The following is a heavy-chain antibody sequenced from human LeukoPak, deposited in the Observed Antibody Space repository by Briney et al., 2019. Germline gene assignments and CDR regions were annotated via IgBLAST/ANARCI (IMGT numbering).Heavy chain of an antibody. CDR1: GDSISSGGYS. CDR3: ARHRKQSSSWFPTDY. J-gene: IGHJ4*02. CDR2: IYSSGRS. V-gene: IGHV4-30-2*03. Sequence: RASETLSLTCDVSGDSISSGGYSWSWVRQPPGKGLEWIGYIYSSGRSYYSPSLQSRVTISVDTSKNQFSLKLSSVTAADTAVYYCARHRKQSSSWFPTDYWGQGTLVTVSS. D-gene: IGHD6-13*01.